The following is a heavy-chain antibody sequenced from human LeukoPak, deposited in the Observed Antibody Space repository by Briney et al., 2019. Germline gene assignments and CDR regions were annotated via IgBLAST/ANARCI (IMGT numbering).Heavy chain of an antibody. J-gene: IGHJ6*02. CDR3: TGGSSGFTYYSAMDV. Sequence: GGSLRLSCAASGFTFNYYWMHWVRLVPGKGLVWVSRINSDGSSRHYADSVKGRFTISRDNAKNTLSLQMNSLRGDDTAVYYCTGGSSGFTYYSAMDVWGQGTTVTVSS. V-gene: IGHV3-74*01. CDR2: INSDGSSR. CDR1: GFTFNYYW. D-gene: IGHD3-10*01.